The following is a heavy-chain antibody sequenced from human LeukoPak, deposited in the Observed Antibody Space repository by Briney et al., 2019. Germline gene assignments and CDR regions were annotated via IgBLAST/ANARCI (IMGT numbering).Heavy chain of an antibody. CDR3: ARDVTKRHQITNGIYGIDV. CDR2: IYYSGST. CDR1: GGSISSYY. D-gene: IGHD1-1*01. Sequence: PSETLSLTCTVSGGSISSYYWSWIRQPPGKGLEWIGCIYYSGSTNYNPSLKSRVTISVDTSKNQFSLKLSSVTAADTAVYYCARDVTKRHQITNGIYGIDVWGQGTTVTVSS. V-gene: IGHV4-59*01. J-gene: IGHJ6*02.